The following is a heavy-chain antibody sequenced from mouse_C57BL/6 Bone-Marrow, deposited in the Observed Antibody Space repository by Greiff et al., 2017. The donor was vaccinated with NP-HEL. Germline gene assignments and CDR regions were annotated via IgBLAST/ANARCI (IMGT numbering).Heavy chain of an antibody. CDR2: IDPNSGGT. CDR3: ARWGNFITTVVGAMDY. Sequence: QVQLQQPGAELVKPGASVKLSCKASGYTFTSYWMHWVKQRPGRGLEWIGRIDPNSGGTKYNEKFKSKATLTVDKPSSTAYMQLSSLTSEDSAVYYCARWGNFITTVVGAMDYWGQGTSVTVSS. CDR1: GYTFTSYW. D-gene: IGHD1-1*01. J-gene: IGHJ4*01. V-gene: IGHV1-72*01.